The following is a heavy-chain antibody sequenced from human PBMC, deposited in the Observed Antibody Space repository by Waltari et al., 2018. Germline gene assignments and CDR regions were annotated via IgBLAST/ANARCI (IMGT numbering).Heavy chain of an antibody. CDR3: ARAEGSSPYYFDY. D-gene: IGHD6-6*01. V-gene: IGHV4-34*01. Sequence: QVQLQQWGAGLLKPSETLSLTCAVYGGSFSGYYWSWIRQPPGKGLEWIGEINHSGSTNSNPSLKSRVTISVDTSKNQFSLKLSSVTAADTAVYYCARAEGSSPYYFDYWGQGTLVTVSS. CDR2: INHSGST. CDR1: GGSFSGYY. J-gene: IGHJ4*02.